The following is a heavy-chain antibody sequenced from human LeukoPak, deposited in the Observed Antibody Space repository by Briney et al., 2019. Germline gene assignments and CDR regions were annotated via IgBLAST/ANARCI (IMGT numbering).Heavy chain of an antibody. Sequence: PSETLSLTCAVYGGSFSGYYWSWIRQPPGKGLEWIGSIYYSGSTYYNPSLKSRVTISVDTSKNQFSLKLSSVTAADTAVYYCASGFGDPWGQGTLVTVSS. CDR2: IYYSGST. CDR3: ASGFGDP. D-gene: IGHD3-10*01. CDR1: GGSFSGYY. J-gene: IGHJ5*02. V-gene: IGHV4-34*01.